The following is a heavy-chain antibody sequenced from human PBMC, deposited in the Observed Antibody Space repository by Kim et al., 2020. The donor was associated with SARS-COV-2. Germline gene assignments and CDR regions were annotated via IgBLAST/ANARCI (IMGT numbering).Heavy chain of an antibody. CDR1: GFTFSSYG. D-gene: IGHD3-16*01. V-gene: IGHV3-30*18. CDR3: AKDGSVNTLGWGWYYYY. J-gene: IGHJ6*01. Sequence: GGSLRLSCAASGFTFSSYGMHWVRQAPGKGLEWVAVISYDGSNKNYADSVKGRFTISRDNSKNTLYLQMNSLRAEDTAVYYCAKDGSVNTLGWGWYYYY. CDR2: ISYDGSNK.